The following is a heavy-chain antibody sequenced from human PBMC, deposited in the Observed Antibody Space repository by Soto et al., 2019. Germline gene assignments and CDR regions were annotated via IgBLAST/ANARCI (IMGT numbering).Heavy chain of an antibody. CDR1: GFTFSSYA. CDR2: ISGSGGST. D-gene: IGHD3-16*02. V-gene: IGHV3-23*01. Sequence: GGSLRLSCAASGFTFSSYAMSWVRQAPGKGLEWVSAISGSGGSTYYADSVKGRFTISRDNSKNSLYLQMNSLRAEDTAVYYCAKLRYDYIWGSYRLFDYWGQGTLVTVSS. CDR3: AKLRYDYIWGSYRLFDY. J-gene: IGHJ4*02.